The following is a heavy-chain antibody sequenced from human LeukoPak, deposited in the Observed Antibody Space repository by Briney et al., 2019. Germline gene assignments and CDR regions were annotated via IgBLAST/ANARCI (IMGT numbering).Heavy chain of an antibody. Sequence: GASVKVSCKASGYTFTSYYMHWVRQAPGQGLEWMGIINPSDGSTTDTEKLQGRVTMTRDTSTSTLYMEVSSLRSEDTAVYYCAREMGATAGAHFDYWGQGTLVTASS. CDR1: GYTFTSYY. CDR2: INPSDGST. J-gene: IGHJ4*02. CDR3: AREMGATAGAHFDY. V-gene: IGHV1-46*04. D-gene: IGHD6-13*01.